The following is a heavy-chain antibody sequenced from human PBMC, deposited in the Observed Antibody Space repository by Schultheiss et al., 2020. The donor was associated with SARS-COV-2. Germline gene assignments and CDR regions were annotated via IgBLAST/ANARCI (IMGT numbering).Heavy chain of an antibody. Sequence: GGSLRLSCAVSGFTVTSNYMSWVRQAPGKGLEWVAVIWYDGSNKYYADSVKGRFSISRDSSKNTLYLQMNSLRAEDTAVYYCARNAARLITRAQFDYWGQGTLVTVSS. J-gene: IGHJ4*02. D-gene: IGHD6-6*01. CDR1: GFTVTSNY. V-gene: IGHV3-33*08. CDR3: ARNAARLITRAQFDY. CDR2: IWYDGSNK.